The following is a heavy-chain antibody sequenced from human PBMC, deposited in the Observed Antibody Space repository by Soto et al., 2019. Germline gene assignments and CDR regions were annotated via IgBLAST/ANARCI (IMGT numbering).Heavy chain of an antibody. D-gene: IGHD3-10*01. CDR1: GFTFSSYA. V-gene: IGHV3-23*01. Sequence: GGSLRLSCAASGFTFSSYAMSWVRQAPGKGLEWVSAISGSGGSTYYADSVKGRFTISRDNSKNTLYLQMNSLRAEDTAVYYCAKDRGIKTGFGELLYSFDYWGQGTLVTVSS. J-gene: IGHJ4*02. CDR2: ISGSGGST. CDR3: AKDRGIKTGFGELLYSFDY.